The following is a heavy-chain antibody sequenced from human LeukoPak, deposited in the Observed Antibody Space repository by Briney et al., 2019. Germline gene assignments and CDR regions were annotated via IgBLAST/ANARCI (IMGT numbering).Heavy chain of an antibody. D-gene: IGHD2-2*01. Sequence: KPGGSLRFSCAASGFTFSSYSMNWVRQAPGKGLEWVSSISSSSSYVYYADSVKGRFTISRDNAKNSLYLQMNSLRAEDTAVYYCARDQGGVVVPAAITLNWFDPWGQGTLVTVSS. CDR1: GFTFSSYS. V-gene: IGHV3-21*01. CDR2: ISSSSSYV. J-gene: IGHJ5*02. CDR3: ARDQGGVVVPAAITLNWFDP.